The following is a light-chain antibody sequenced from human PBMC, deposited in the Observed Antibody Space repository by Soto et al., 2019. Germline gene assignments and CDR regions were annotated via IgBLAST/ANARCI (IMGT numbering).Light chain of an antibody. CDR2: DVS. CDR1: SSDVGGNH. V-gene: IGLV2-14*01. CDR3: SSHTSSSRYV. J-gene: IGLJ1*01. Sequence: LRQPASVSGSPGQSIPINCTGTSSDVGGNHVSWYQQHPGKAPRLIIYDVSNRPSGISNRFSGSKSDNTASLTISGLQADDEADYYCSSHTSSSRYVFGTGTKVTVL.